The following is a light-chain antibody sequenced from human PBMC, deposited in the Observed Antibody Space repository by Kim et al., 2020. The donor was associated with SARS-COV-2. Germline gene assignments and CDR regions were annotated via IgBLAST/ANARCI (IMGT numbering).Light chain of an antibody. CDR3: QQLKTYPQT. Sequence: SAHVGDSVTITGRASQDINNYLAWYQQKPGQAPKLLIYVATTLQSGVPSGFRGSGSGTDFTLTISSLQPEDFATYYCQQLKTYPQTFGQGSKLEI. V-gene: IGKV1-9*01. CDR1: QDINNY. CDR2: VAT. J-gene: IGKJ2*01.